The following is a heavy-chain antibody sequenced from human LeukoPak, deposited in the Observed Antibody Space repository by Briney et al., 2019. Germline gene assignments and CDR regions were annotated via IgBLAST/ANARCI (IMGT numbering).Heavy chain of an antibody. CDR2: ISWNSGSI. CDR3: AKDLRMGSRIVATTGFDY. CDR1: GFTFDDYA. D-gene: IGHD5-12*01. Sequence: GGSLRLSCAASGFTFDDYAMHWVRQAPGKGLEWVSGISWNSGSIGYADSVKGRFTISRDNAKNSLYLQMNSLRAEDTALYYCAKDLRMGSRIVATTGFDYWGQGTLVTVSS. J-gene: IGHJ4*02. V-gene: IGHV3-9*01.